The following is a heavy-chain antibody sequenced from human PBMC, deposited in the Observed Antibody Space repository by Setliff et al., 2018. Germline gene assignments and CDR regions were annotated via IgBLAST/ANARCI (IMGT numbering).Heavy chain of an antibody. CDR1: GGSISSYY. CDR3: AREQWLDPPGYYYMDV. D-gene: IGHD6-19*01. Sequence: PSETLSLTCTVSGGSISSYYWSWIRQPPGKRLEWIGEIIHSGSTNYNPSLKSRVTISMDTSKNQFSLKLNSVTAADMAVYYCAREQWLDPPGYYYMDVWAKGNPGHRLL. J-gene: IGHJ6*03. CDR2: IIHSGST. V-gene: IGHV4-34*12.